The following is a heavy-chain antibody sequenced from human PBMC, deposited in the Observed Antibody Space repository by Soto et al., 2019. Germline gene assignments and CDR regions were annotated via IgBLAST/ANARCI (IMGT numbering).Heavy chain of an antibody. CDR2: INADNGNT. CDR3: ARGKGGTYYQFDY. D-gene: IGHD1-26*01. CDR1: GYTFTSYA. Sequence: ASVKVSCKASGYTFTSYAMHWVRQAPGQRLEWMGWINADNGNTKYSQKFQGRVTITRDTSASTAYMELSSLRSEDTAVYYCARGKGGTYYQFDYWGQGTLGTVSS. J-gene: IGHJ4*02. V-gene: IGHV1-3*01.